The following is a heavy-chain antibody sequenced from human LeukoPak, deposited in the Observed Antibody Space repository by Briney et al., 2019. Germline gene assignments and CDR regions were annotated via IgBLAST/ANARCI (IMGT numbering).Heavy chain of an antibody. Sequence: SVKVSCKASGRTFSNYAISWVRQAPGQALEGMGVIIPIFGTANYAQKFQGRVTINADTSTSTAYMDLSSLRSEDTAVYYCGRSSCSVGACNSVTHYHYYMDVWGKGTTVTVSS. V-gene: IGHV1-69*06. CDR1: GRTFSNYA. J-gene: IGHJ6*03. D-gene: IGHD2-15*01. CDR3: GRSSCSVGACNSVTHYHYYMDV. CDR2: IIPIFGTA.